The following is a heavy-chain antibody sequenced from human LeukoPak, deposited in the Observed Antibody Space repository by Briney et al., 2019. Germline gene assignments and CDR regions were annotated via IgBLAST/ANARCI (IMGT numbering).Heavy chain of an antibody. J-gene: IGHJ3*02. D-gene: IGHD6-6*01. CDR1: GYIFTGYY. Sequence: ASVKVSCKTSGYIFTGYYMHWVRQAPGQGLEWMGWMNPNSGGSNYAQKFQGRVTMTRDTSITTAYMDLNRLGSDDTAVYYCATEYSSSFIWGQGTLVTVSS. V-gene: IGHV1-2*02. CDR2: MNPNSGGS. CDR3: ATEYSSSFI.